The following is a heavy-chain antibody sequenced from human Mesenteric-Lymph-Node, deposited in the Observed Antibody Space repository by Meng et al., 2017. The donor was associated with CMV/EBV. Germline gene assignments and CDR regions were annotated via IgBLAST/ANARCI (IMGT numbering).Heavy chain of an antibody. Sequence: GGSFSAYYWIWIRQPPGKGLEWIGEINHRRITNYNPSLKSRVTISVDTSKNQFSLKLSSVTAADTAVYYCARHQISKRWLQFEFDYWGQGTLVTVSS. J-gene: IGHJ4*02. CDR2: INHRRIT. CDR3: ARHQISKRWLQFEFDY. D-gene: IGHD5-24*01. V-gene: IGHV4-34*01. CDR1: GGSFSAYY.